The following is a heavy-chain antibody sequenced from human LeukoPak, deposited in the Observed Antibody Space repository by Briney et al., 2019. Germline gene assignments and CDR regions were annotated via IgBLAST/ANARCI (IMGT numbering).Heavy chain of an antibody. V-gene: IGHV4-31*03. J-gene: IGHJ3*02. Sequence: SETLSLTCTVSGGSISSGGYYWSWIRQHPGKGLEWIGYIYYSGSTYYNPSLKSRVTILVDTSKNQFSLKLSSVTAADTGVYYCARDSGSYSDQSAFDIWGQGTMVTVSS. D-gene: IGHD1-26*01. CDR3: ARDSGSYSDQSAFDI. CDR1: GGSISSGGYY. CDR2: IYYSGST.